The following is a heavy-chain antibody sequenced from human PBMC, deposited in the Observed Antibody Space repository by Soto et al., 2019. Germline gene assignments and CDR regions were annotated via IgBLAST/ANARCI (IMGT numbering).Heavy chain of an antibody. D-gene: IGHD6-6*01. J-gene: IGHJ6*02. CDR3: ASHSSSTNYYYYGMDV. CDR2: IIPMFGTA. Sequence: QVQLVQSGAEVKKPGSSVKVSCKASGGTFSSYAISWVRQAPGQGLECMGGIIPMFGTADYAQRFQGRVTITADESTSPAYMELRSLRSEDTAVYYCASHSSSTNYYYYGMDVWGQGTTVTVSS. V-gene: IGHV1-69*12. CDR1: GGTFSSYA.